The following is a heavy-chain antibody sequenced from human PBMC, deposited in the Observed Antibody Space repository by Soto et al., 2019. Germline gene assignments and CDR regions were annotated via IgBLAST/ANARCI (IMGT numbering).Heavy chain of an antibody. V-gene: IGHV4-4*02. Sequence: SETLSLTCAVSSGSISSSNWWSWVRQPPGKGLEWIGEIYHSGSTNYNPSLKSRVTISVDKSKNQFSLKLSSVTAADTAVYYCASYCSSTSCSDAFDIWGQGTMVTVSS. CDR1: SGSISSSNW. CDR3: ASYCSSTSCSDAFDI. J-gene: IGHJ3*02. CDR2: IYHSGST. D-gene: IGHD2-2*01.